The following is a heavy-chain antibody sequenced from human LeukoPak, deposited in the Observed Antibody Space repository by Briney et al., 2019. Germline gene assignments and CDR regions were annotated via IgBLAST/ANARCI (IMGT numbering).Heavy chain of an antibody. D-gene: IGHD3-10*01. CDR1: GFTFSSYW. V-gene: IGHV3-7*04. CDR3: ARFIHGSGSYYRTFDY. Sequence: TGGSLRLSCAASGFTFSSYWMSWVRQAPGKGLEGVANIKQDGSEKYYVDSVKGRFTISRDNAKNSLYLQMNSLRAEDTAVYYCARFIHGSGSYYRTFDYWGQGTLVTVSS. CDR2: IKQDGSEK. J-gene: IGHJ4*02.